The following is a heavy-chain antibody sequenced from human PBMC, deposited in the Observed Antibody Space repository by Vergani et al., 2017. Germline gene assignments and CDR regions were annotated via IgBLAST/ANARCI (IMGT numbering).Heavy chain of an antibody. CDR3: TRHGRSGWAGYFQH. J-gene: IGHJ1*01. CDR2: IYYSGST. V-gene: IGHV4-39*01. CDR1: TDSVSNTFYY. Sequence: QVQLQESGPGLVKPSETLSLTCTVSTDSVSNTFYYWGWIRQTPGKGLEWIGSIYYSGSTYYNPSLESRLTISVDTSKNQFSLNLTSVTAADTAVYYCTRHGRSGWAGYFQHWGQGTLVTASS. D-gene: IGHD6-19*01.